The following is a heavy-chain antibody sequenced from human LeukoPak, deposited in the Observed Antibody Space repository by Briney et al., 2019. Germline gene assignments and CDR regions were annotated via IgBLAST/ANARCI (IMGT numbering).Heavy chain of an antibody. D-gene: IGHD4-17*01. J-gene: IGHJ5*02. CDR1: GDSISSYY. Sequence: SETLSLTCTVSGDSISSYYWSWIRQPPGKGLEWIGYVFYSGSTNYNPSLKSRVTTSVDTSKNQFSLKLSSVTAADTAVYYCARVTYGDYRLDPWGQGTLVTVSS. CDR2: VFYSGST. V-gene: IGHV4-59*01. CDR3: ARVTYGDYRLDP.